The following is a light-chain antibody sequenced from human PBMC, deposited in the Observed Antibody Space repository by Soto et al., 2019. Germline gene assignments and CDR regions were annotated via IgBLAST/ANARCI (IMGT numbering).Light chain of an antibody. CDR3: CSYAGSSTRYV. CDR2: EVS. CDR1: SSDVGSYNL. V-gene: IGLV2-23*02. Sequence: QSALPQPASVSGSPGQSITISCTGTSSDVGSYNLVSWYQQHPGKAPKLMIYEVSKRPSGVSNRFSGSKSGNTASLTISGLQAEDEADYYCCSYAGSSTRYVFGTGTKLTVL. J-gene: IGLJ1*01.